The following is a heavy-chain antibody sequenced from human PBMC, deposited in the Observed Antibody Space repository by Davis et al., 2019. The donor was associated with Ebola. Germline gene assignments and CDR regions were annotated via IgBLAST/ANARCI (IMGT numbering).Heavy chain of an antibody. CDR1: GGTFSSYA. D-gene: IGHD6-6*01. Sequence: SVTVSCKASGGTFSSYAISWVRQAPGQGLEWMGGIIPIFGTANYAQKFQGRVTITADESTSTAYMELSSLRSEDTAVYYCARGAARPDYYYYGMDVWGQGTTVTVSS. CDR2: IIPIFGTA. CDR3: ARGAARPDYYYYGMDV. J-gene: IGHJ6*02. V-gene: IGHV1-69*13.